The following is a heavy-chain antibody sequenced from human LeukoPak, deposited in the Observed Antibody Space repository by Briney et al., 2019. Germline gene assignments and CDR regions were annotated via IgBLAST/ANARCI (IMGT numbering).Heavy chain of an antibody. D-gene: IGHD6-6*01. CDR3: ARVPEYSSAAFDY. CDR1: GYTFTGYY. Sequence: ASAKVSCKASGYTFTGYYMHWVRQAPGQGLEWMGWINPNSGGTNYAQKFQGRVTMTRDTSISTAYMELSRLRSDDTAVYYCARVPEYSSAAFDYWGQGTLVTVSS. V-gene: IGHV1-2*02. J-gene: IGHJ4*02. CDR2: INPNSGGT.